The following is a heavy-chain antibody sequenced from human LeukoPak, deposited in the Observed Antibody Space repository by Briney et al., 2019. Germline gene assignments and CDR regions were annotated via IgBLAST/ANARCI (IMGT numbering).Heavy chain of an antibody. CDR3: AKDGDYGDFHDAFDI. Sequence: GGSLRLSCAASGFTFSSYGMHWVRQAPGKGLEWVAVISYDGSNKYYADSVKGRFTISRDNSKNTLYLQMNSLRAEDTAVYYCAKDGDYGDFHDAFDIWGQGTMVTVSS. CDR1: GFTFSSYG. V-gene: IGHV3-30*18. J-gene: IGHJ3*02. CDR2: ISYDGSNK. D-gene: IGHD4-17*01.